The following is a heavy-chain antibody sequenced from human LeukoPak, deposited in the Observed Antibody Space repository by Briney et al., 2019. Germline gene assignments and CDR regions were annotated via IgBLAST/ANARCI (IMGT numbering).Heavy chain of an antibody. CDR2: ISYDGSNK. D-gene: IGHD2-21*02. CDR1: GFTFSTYG. V-gene: IGHV3-30*18. CDR3: AKDFPASRRGDCYFVY. J-gene: IGHJ4*02. Sequence: GRSLRLSCAASGFTFSTYGMHWVRQAPGKGLEWVAVISYDGSNKYYADSVKGRFTISRDNSKNTLYLQMNSLRAEDTAVYYCAKDFPASRRGDCYFVYWGQGTLVTVSP.